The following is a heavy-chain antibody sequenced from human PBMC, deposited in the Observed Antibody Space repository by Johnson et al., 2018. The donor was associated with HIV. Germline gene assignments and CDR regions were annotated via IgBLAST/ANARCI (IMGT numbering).Heavy chain of an antibody. CDR3: VRVPVVIGGVRKAFDI. V-gene: IGHV3-13*01. D-gene: IGHD3-16*01. J-gene: IGHJ3*02. CDR2: IGTAGDT. CDR1: GFTFSSYD. Sequence: EVQLVESGGGLVQPGGSLRRSCAASGFTFSSYDMHWVRQATGKGLEWVSAIGTAGDTYYPGSVKGRFTISRENAKNSLYLQMNSLRADDTAVYYCVRVPVVIGGVRKAFDIWGQGTMVTVSS.